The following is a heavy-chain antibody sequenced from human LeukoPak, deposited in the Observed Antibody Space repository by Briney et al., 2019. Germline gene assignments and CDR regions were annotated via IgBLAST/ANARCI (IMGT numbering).Heavy chain of an antibody. J-gene: IGHJ6*03. V-gene: IGHV4-34*01. CDR1: GGSFSGYY. CDR3: ARRVGRYFGERAYYYNYMDV. CDR2: INHSGSS. Sequence: SETLSLTCAVYGGSFSGYYWSWIRQPPGKGLEWIGEINHSGSSKYIPSLKSRVTISVDTSKNQFSLKLSSVTAADTAVYYCARRVGRYFGERAYYYNYMDVWAKGTTVTISS. D-gene: IGHD3-10*01.